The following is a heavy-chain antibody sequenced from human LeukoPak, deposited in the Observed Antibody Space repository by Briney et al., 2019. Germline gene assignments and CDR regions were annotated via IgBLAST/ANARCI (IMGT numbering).Heavy chain of an antibody. D-gene: IGHD2-2*02. CDR3: ARDPLVYM. CDR2: ISGSGGST. CDR1: GFTFSSYA. V-gene: IGHV3-23*01. J-gene: IGHJ4*02. Sequence: GRSLRLSCAASGFTFSSYAMSWVRQAPGKGLEWVSAISGSGGSTYYADSVKGRFTISRDNAKNTVYLQMNSLRVEDTAVYYCARDPLVYMWGQGSLVTVSS.